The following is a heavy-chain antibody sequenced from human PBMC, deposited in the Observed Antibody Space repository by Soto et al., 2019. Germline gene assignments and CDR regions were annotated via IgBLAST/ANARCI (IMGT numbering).Heavy chain of an antibody. D-gene: IGHD3-9*01. CDR3: GRGGHILTGYYRGGAHVNRFAP. J-gene: IGHJ5*02. CDR1: GGSFSGYY. V-gene: IGHV4-34*01. Sequence: SETLSLTCAVYGGSFSGYYWSWIRQPPGKGLEWIGEINHSGSTNYNPSLKSRVTISVDTSKNQFSLKLSAVTAADTAVYYCGRGGHILTGYYRGGAHVNRFAPRAQGTLVPVSS. CDR2: INHSGST.